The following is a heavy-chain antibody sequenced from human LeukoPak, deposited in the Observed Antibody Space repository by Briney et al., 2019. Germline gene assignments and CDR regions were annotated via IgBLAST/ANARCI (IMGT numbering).Heavy chain of an antibody. J-gene: IGHJ4*02. CDR2: IHVGNGNT. Sequence: GASVKVSCKAFRYPFTSYAMHWMRQAPGQTLEWMGWIHVGNGNTEYSQKFQGRVTITRDTPATTTYMELSSLRTEDTAVYYCARVDGSGPNAPNDCWGQGSLVTVSS. CDR3: ARVDGSGPNAPNDC. CDR1: RYPFTSYA. V-gene: IGHV1-3*01. D-gene: IGHD3-10*01.